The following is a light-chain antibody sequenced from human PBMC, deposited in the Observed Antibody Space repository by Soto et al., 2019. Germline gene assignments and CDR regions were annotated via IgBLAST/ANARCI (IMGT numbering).Light chain of an antibody. CDR3: SSYTSSSTYV. Sequence: QSALTQPAPVSGSPGQSITISCTGTSSDVGAYNYVSWYQQHPGKAPKLMIYDVSNRHSGVSNRFSGSKSGNTASLTISGLQAEDEADYYCSSYTSSSTYVFGTGTKVTVL. J-gene: IGLJ1*01. V-gene: IGLV2-14*03. CDR2: DVS. CDR1: SSDVGAYNY.